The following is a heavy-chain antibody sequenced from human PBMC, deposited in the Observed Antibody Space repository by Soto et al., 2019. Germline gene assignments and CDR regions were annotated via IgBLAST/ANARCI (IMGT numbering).Heavy chain of an antibody. CDR3: ARSYHNTIFGVVPSRGLDV. CDR2: IHYSGST. D-gene: IGHD3-3*01. J-gene: IGHJ6*02. Sequence: EWLCRVGLVSGGSISSNYWSWIRQPAGQGLEWIGYIHYSGSTNFNPSLKNRVIMSVDTSKNQFSLRLSSVTAADTAVYYCARSYHNTIFGVVPSRGLDVWGQGAKVTVSS. CDR1: GGSISSNY. V-gene: IGHV4-59*01.